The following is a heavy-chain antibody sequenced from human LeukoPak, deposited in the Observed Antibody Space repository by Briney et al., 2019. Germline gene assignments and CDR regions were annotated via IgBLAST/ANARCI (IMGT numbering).Heavy chain of an antibody. D-gene: IGHD3-16*02. CDR2: IYTGGST. Sequence: ASETLSLTCTVSGVSITSGSYYWSWIRHPAGKGLEWIGLIYTGGSTNYNPSLNRRATISVDTSKNKFSLKLSSVTAADTAVYYCARAIFYDYVWGSYRRDAFDIWGQGTMVTVSS. V-gene: IGHV4-61*02. J-gene: IGHJ3*02. CDR1: GVSITSGSYY. CDR3: ARAIFYDYVWGSYRRDAFDI.